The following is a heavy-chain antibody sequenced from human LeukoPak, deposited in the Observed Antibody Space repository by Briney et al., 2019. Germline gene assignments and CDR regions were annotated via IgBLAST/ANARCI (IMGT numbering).Heavy chain of an antibody. Sequence: SETLSLTCTVSGGSIRSSSYYWGWIRQPPGKGLEWIGNIYYSGRTFYNPSLQSRVTISVDTSKNQFSLQLTSVTAADTAVYYCARAYSSSWYFNWFDPWGQGTLVTVSS. CDR2: IYYSGRT. CDR3: ARAYSSSWYFNWFDP. CDR1: GGSIRSSSYY. J-gene: IGHJ5*02. D-gene: IGHD6-13*01. V-gene: IGHV4-39*07.